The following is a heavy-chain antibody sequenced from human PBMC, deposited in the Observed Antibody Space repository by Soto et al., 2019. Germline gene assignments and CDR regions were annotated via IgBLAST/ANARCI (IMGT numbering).Heavy chain of an antibody. V-gene: IGHV1-46*01. D-gene: IGHD4-17*01. CDR1: GYTFTSYY. CDR3: ARDNGDYGGYYYFDY. CDR2: INPSGGST. J-gene: IGHJ4*02. Sequence: ASVKVSCKASGYTFTSYYMHWVRQAPGQGLEWMGIINPSGGSTSYAQKFQGRVTMTRDTSTSTVYMELSSLRSEDTAVYYCARDNGDYGGYYYFDYWGQGTLVTVSS.